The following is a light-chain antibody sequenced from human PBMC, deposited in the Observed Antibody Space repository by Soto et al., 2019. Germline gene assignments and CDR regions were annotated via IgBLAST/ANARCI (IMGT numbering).Light chain of an antibody. CDR3: SSYADYGTWV. J-gene: IGLJ3*02. CDR2: EVS. Sequence: QPVLTQPPSASGFPGQSVTISCTGTSSDVGGFNFVSWYQQHPGKPPKLMIYEVSKRPSGVPDRFSASKSGNTASLTVSGLQAEDEADYYCSSYADYGTWVFGGGTKLTVL. V-gene: IGLV2-8*01. CDR1: SSDVGGFNF.